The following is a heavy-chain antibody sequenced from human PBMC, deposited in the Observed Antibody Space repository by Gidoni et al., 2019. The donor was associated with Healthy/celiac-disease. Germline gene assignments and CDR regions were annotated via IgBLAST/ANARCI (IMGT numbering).Heavy chain of an antibody. CDR2: ISSRSSTI. CDR3: ARLYYYGSGSYPLP. J-gene: IGHJ5*02. V-gene: IGHV3-48*01. Sequence: EVQLVESGGGLVQPVRSLRLSCVASGFTFSSYSMNWVRQAPGKGLEWVSYISSRSSTIYYADSVKGRCTISRDNAKNSLYLQMNSLRAEDTAVYYCARLYYYGSGSYPLPWSQGTLVTVSS. D-gene: IGHD3-10*01. CDR1: GFTFSSYS.